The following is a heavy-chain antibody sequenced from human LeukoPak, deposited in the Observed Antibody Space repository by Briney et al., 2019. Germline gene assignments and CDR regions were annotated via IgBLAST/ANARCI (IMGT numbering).Heavy chain of an antibody. D-gene: IGHD6-13*01. Sequence: PGESLKISCKGSGYSFTSYRIGWVRQMPGKGLEWMGLIYPGDSDTRYSPSFQGQVTISADKSISTAYLQWSSLKASDTAMYYCARVPDPYSSSWYGSYYFYGMDVWGQGTTVTVSS. CDR3: ARVPDPYSSSWYGSYYFYGMDV. CDR1: GYSFTSYR. CDR2: IYPGDSDT. V-gene: IGHV5-51*01. J-gene: IGHJ6*02.